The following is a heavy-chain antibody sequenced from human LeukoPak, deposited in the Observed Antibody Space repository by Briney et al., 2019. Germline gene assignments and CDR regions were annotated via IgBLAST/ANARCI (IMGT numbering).Heavy chain of an antibody. D-gene: IGHD6-19*01. CDR1: GYTLTELS. V-gene: IGHV1-24*01. CDR2: FDPEDGET. Sequence: ASVKVSCKVSGYTLTELSMHWVRQAPGKGLEWMGGFDPEDGETIYAQRFQGRVTTTEDASTDTAYMELSSLRSEDTAMYYCATLAPTRYSSGWYLSRFDCWGQGTLVTVSS. CDR3: ATLAPTRYSSGWYLSRFDC. J-gene: IGHJ4*02.